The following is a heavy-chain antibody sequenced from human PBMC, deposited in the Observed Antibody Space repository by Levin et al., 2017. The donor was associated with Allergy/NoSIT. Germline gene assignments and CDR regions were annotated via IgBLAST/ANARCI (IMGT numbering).Heavy chain of an antibody. CDR3: ARDLGIAVAGQDAFDI. Sequence: GGSLRLSCAASGFTVSSNYMSWVRQAPGKGLEWVSVIYSGGSTYYADSVKGRFTISRDNSKNTLYLQMNSLRAEDTAVYYCARDLGIAVAGQDAFDIWGQGTMVTVSS. CDR1: GFTVSSNY. V-gene: IGHV3-53*01. CDR2: IYSGGST. D-gene: IGHD6-19*01. J-gene: IGHJ3*02.